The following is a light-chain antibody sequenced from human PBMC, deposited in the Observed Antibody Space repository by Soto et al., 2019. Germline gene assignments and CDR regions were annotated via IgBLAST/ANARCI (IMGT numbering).Light chain of an antibody. V-gene: IGLV4-69*01. CDR2: LNSDGSH. CDR1: SGHSSYA. J-gene: IGLJ1*01. CDR3: QTWGSGIHV. Sequence: QSVLTQSPSASASLGASVTLTCTLSSGHSSYAIAWHQQQPEKGTRYLMKLNSDGSHSKGDGIPDRFSGSSSGAERYLSISSLQSEDESYYSCQTWGSGIHVFGTGTKLTVL.